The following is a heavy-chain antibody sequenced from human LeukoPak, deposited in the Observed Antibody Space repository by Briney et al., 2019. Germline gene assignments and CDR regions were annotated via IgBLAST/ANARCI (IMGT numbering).Heavy chain of an antibody. CDR2: INHSGST. CDR3: ARAKGYYYYYMDV. Sequence: PSETLSLTCAVYGGSFSGYYWSWIRQPPGKGLEWIGEINHSGSTNHNPSLKSRVTILVDTSKNQFSLKLSSVTAADTAVYYCARAKGYYYYYMDVWGKGTTVTVSS. V-gene: IGHV4-34*01. J-gene: IGHJ6*03. CDR1: GGSFSGYY.